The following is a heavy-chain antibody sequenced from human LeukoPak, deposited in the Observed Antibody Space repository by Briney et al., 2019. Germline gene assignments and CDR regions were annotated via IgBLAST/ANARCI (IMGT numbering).Heavy chain of an antibody. Sequence: GGSLRLSCAASGFTFSSYSMNWVRQAPGKGLEWVGFIRSKAYGCTTEYAASVKGRFTISRDDSKSIAYLQMNSLKTEDTAVYYCTRDGFLLRYFDWLLSRYYYYGMDVWGKGTTVTVSS. V-gene: IGHV3-49*04. CDR3: TRDGFLLRYFDWLLSRYYYYGMDV. J-gene: IGHJ6*04. CDR2: IRSKAYGCTT. CDR1: GFTFSSYS. D-gene: IGHD3-9*01.